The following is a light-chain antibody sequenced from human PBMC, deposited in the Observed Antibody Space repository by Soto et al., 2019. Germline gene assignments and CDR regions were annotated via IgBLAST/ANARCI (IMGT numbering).Light chain of an antibody. CDR3: QQYSQCPLT. CDR2: GVS. CDR1: QRVTSN. J-gene: IGKJ4*01. V-gene: IGKV3-15*01. Sequence: IVITKSSATLSMSPGRSASLSCRARQRVTSNLAWYQQEPVQAPRLLMYGVSTRATGIPARFGGSGSATEFTLTISSLHSEDVAVYYCQQYSQCPLTFGGGTRVDLK.